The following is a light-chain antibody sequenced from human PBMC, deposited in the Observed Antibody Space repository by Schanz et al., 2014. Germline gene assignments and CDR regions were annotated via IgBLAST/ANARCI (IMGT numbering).Light chain of an antibody. V-gene: IGLV1-40*01. J-gene: IGLJ3*02. CDR2: GNS. Sequence: QSVLTQPPSVSGAPGQRVTISCTGSSSNIGAGYDVHWYQQLPGTAPKLLIYGNSNRPSGVPDRFSGSKSGNTASLTVSGLQAEDEADYYCCSYAGKYTWVFGGGTKLTVL. CDR1: SSNIGAGYD. CDR3: CSYAGKYTWV.